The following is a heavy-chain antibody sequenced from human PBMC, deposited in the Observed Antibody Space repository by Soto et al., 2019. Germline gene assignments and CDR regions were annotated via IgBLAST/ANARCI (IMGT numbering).Heavy chain of an antibody. CDR1: GGSISSGGYY. CDR2: IYYSGST. CDR3: AREDYGDYYFDY. J-gene: IGHJ4*02. D-gene: IGHD4-17*01. V-gene: IGHV4-31*03. Sequence: QVQLQESGPGLVKPSQTLSLTCTVSGGSISSGGYYWSWIRQHPGKGLEWIGYIYYSGSTSYNPSLKSRVTISVDTSKNQFSLKLSSVTAADTAVYYCAREDYGDYYFDYWGQGTLVTVSS.